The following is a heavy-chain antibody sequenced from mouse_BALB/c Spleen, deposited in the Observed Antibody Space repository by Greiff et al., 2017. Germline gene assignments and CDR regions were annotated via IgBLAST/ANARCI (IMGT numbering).Heavy chain of an antibody. CDR3: ARGGDGYPYYLDY. D-gene: IGHD2-3*01. V-gene: IGHV1-12*01. J-gene: IGHJ2*01. Sequence: LQQPGAELVQPGASVKMSCKASGYTFTSYNMHWVKQTPGQGLDWIGAIYPGNGDTSYNQKFKGKATLTADKSSSTAYMQLSSLTSEDSAVYDCARGGDGYPYYLDYWGQGTTLTVSS. CDR2: IYPGNGDT. CDR1: GYTFTSYN.